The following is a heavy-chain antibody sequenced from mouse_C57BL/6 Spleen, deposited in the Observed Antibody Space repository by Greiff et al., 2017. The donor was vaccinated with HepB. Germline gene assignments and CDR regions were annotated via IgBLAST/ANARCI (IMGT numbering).Heavy chain of an antibody. CDR3: ARSDVLYAMDY. Sequence: VMLVESGPELVKPGASVKISCKASGYAFSSSWMNWVKQRPGKGLEWIGRIYPGDGDTNYNGKFKGKATLTADKSSSTAYMQLSSLTSEDSAVYFCARSDVLYAMDYWGQGTSVTVSS. CDR2: IYPGDGDT. V-gene: IGHV1-82*01. CDR1: GYAFSSSW. J-gene: IGHJ4*01.